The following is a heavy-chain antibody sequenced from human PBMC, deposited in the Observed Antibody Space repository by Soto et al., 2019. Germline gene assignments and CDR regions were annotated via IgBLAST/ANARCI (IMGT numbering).Heavy chain of an antibody. D-gene: IGHD6-13*01. J-gene: IGHJ6*01. CDR3: NADDYSSMIVFVSAF. CDR1: RDTVRIAG. Sequence: ARAACRDTVRIAGIAGARKETGKGLEWVGRIKSKTDGGTTDFAAPVKGRFAISRDDSKDMVYLQMNRLKTEDTGIFFCNADDYSSMIVFVSAFWGHGSPVTVSS. CDR2: IKSKTDGGTT. V-gene: IGHV3-15*07.